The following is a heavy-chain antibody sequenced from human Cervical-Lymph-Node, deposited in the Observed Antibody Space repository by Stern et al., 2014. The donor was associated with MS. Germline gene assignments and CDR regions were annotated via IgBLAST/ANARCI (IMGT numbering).Heavy chain of an antibody. J-gene: IGHJ4*02. CDR3: ARLWDGGRPPD. CDR2: IHYTGKT. Sequence: QVQLQQWGPGLVKPSETLSLTCTVSGGSIRSSSYYWGWIRQPPGKGLEWIGSIHYTGKTYHNPSLRSRGTIPVDTSKHKLSLKLPSVTAADTAVYFCARLWDGGRPPDWGQGTLVTVSS. D-gene: IGHD4-23*01. CDR1: GGSIRSSSYY. V-gene: IGHV4-39*01.